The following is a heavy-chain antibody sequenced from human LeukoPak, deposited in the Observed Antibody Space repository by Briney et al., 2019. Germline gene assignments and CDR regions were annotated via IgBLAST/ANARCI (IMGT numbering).Heavy chain of an antibody. D-gene: IGHD4-23*01. CDR2: ISSNGGST. J-gene: IGHJ4*02. CDR3: ARDGVVTGHDY. Sequence: GGSLRLSCAASGFTLSSYAMHWVRQAPGKGLEYVSAISSNGGSTYYANSVKGRFTISRDNSKNTLYLQMGSLRAEDMAVYYCARDGVVTGHDYWGQGTLVTVSS. CDR1: GFTLSSYA. V-gene: IGHV3-64*01.